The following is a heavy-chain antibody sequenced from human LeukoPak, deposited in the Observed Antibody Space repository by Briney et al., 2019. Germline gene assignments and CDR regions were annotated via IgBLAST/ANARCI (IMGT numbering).Heavy chain of an antibody. J-gene: IGHJ3*02. CDR2: IYYSGST. CDR1: GGSISSSSYY. Sequence: MPSETLSLTCTVSGGSISSSSYYWGWIRQPPGKGLEWIGSIYYSGSTYYNPSLKSRVTISVDTSKTPFSLKLSSVTAADTAVYYCARPLSYYYDSSGDDAFDIWGQGTMVTVSS. D-gene: IGHD3-22*01. V-gene: IGHV4-39*01. CDR3: ARPLSYYYDSSGDDAFDI.